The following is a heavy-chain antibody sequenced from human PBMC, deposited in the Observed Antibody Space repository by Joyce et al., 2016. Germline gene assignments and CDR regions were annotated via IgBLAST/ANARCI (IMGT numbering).Heavy chain of an antibody. V-gene: IGHV4-59*01. CDR2: IDSAGNT. CDR1: GGPISHYY. D-gene: IGHD3/OR15-3a*01. CDR3: ARSYVTSGWTGFIDL. Sequence: QVQLQESGPGLVKPSGTLSLTCFVSGGPISHYYWRWIRQAPGKGLEWIGNIDSAGNTNYNPSLRGRVTISVDASKNQFSLKLNSVTTADTAVFYCARSYVTSGWTGFIDLWARGTTVTVAS. J-gene: IGHJ6*02.